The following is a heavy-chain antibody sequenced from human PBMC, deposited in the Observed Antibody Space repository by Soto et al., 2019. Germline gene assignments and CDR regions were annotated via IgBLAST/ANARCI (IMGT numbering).Heavy chain of an antibody. J-gene: IGHJ4*02. CDR1: GYTFTTYG. CDR2: ISAYDGST. D-gene: IGHD6-6*01. CDR3: ARDPASAYSSSSFDY. Sequence: QIQLAQSGAEVKKPGASVRVSCKASGYTFTTYGITWVRQAPGQGLEWMGWISAYDGSTNYAQKLQGRVSMTTDSSTSTAYMDLRSLRSDDTAVYYCARDPASAYSSSSFDYWGQGTLVTVSS. V-gene: IGHV1-18*04.